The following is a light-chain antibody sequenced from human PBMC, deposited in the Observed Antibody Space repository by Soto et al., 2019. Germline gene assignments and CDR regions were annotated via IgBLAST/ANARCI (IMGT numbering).Light chain of an antibody. CDR1: SCVVGSYNL. CDR2: EGS. V-gene: IGLV2-23*01. J-gene: IGLJ2*01. CDR3: CSYAGNNTV. Sequence: QSVLTQPASVSGSPGQSITISCTGTSCVVGSYNLVSWYQQHPGKAPKLMIYEGSKRPSGVSNRFSGSKSGNTASLTISGLQADDEADYYCCSYAGNNTVFGGGTKLTVL.